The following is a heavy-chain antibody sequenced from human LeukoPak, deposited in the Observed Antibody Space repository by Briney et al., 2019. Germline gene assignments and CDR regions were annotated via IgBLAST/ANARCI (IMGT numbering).Heavy chain of an antibody. CDR3: ARRHNYYGSGSYLDY. CDR1: GYTFTSYG. D-gene: IGHD3-10*01. Sequence: ASVKVSCKASGYTFTSYGISWVRQAPGQGLEWMGWISAYNGNTNYAQKLQGRVTMTTDTSTCTAYMELRSLRSDDTAVYYCARRHNYYGSGSYLDYWGQGTLVTVSS. V-gene: IGHV1-18*01. CDR2: ISAYNGNT. J-gene: IGHJ4*02.